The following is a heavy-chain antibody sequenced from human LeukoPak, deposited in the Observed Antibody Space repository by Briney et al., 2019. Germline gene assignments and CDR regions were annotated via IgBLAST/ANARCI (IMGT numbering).Heavy chain of an antibody. J-gene: IGHJ4*02. CDR1: GFTFGDYA. D-gene: IGHD3-16*01. CDR2: ITSKAYGGTT. V-gene: IGHV3-49*04. Sequence: GGSLRLSCTGSGFTFGDYAMSWVRQAPGKGLEWVGFITSKAYGGTTEYAASVKGRFTISRDDSKSIAYLQMNSLRTEDTAVYYCTRDMIYTFHYWGQGTLVTVSP. CDR3: TRDMIYTFHY.